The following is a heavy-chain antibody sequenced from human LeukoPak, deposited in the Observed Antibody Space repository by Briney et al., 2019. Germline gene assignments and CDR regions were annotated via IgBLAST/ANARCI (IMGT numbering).Heavy chain of an antibody. D-gene: IGHD2-8*01. CDR1: GFIFSSYG. CDR2: IRYDGNNK. CDR3: AKVYFRSVSGPPSR. J-gene: IGHJ4*02. Sequence: SGGSLRLSCAASGFIFSSYGMHWVRQAPGKGLEWVAFIRYDGNNKYYADSVKGRFTISRDNSKNTLYLQMNSLRAEDTAVYYCAKVYFRSVSGPPSRWGQGTLVTVSS. V-gene: IGHV3-30*02.